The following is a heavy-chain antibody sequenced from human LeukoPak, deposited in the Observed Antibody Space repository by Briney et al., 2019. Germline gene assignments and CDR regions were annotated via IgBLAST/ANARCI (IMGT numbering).Heavy chain of an antibody. Sequence: GESLKISCKGSGYSFTSYYIGWVRQMPGKGLEWMGRIDPSDSYTNYSPSFQGHVTISADKSISTAYLQWSSLKASDTAMYYCARAVGVADHFDYWGQGTLVTVSS. J-gene: IGHJ4*02. CDR2: IDPSDSYT. V-gene: IGHV5-10-1*01. CDR1: GYSFTSYY. D-gene: IGHD2-15*01. CDR3: ARAVGVADHFDY.